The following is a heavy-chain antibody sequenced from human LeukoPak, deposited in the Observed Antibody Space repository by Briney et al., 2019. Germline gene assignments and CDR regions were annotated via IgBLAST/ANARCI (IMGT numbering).Heavy chain of an antibody. V-gene: IGHV1-2*02. Sequence: ASVKVSCKASGYTFTGYYMHWVRQAPGQGLEWMGWINPNSGGTNYAQKFQGRVTMTRDTSISTAYMELSRLRSDDTAVYYCAREGDYYDSSGYYPKAFDYWGPGTLVTVSS. D-gene: IGHD3-22*01. CDR1: GYTFTGYY. CDR2: INPNSGGT. J-gene: IGHJ4*02. CDR3: AREGDYYDSSGYYPKAFDY.